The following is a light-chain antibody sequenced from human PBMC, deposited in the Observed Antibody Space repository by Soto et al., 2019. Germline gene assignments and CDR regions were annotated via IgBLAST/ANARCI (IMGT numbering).Light chain of an antibody. CDR1: SSDVGSYNL. V-gene: IGLV2-23*02. J-gene: IGLJ1*01. Sequence: QSVLTQPVSVSVSPGQSITIFCTGTSSDVGSYNLVSWYQQHPGKAPKLMIYEVSKRPSGVSNRFSGSKSGNTASLTISGLQAEDEADYYCCSYAGSSTYVFGTGTKVTVL. CDR2: EVS. CDR3: CSYAGSSTYV.